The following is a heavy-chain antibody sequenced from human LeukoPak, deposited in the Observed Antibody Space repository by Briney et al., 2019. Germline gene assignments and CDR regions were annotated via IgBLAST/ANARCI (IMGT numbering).Heavy chain of an antibody. CDR1: GFTFSSYS. CDR3: ARVAPPGAYYYYYYMDV. D-gene: IGHD1-14*01. J-gene: IGHJ6*03. CDR2: ISSSSSTI. V-gene: IGHV3-48*04. Sequence: GGSLRLSCAASGFTFSSYSMNWVRQAPGKGLEWVSYISSSSSTIYYADSVKGRFTISRDNAKNSLYLQMNSLRAEDTAVYYCARVAPPGAYYYYYYMDVWGKGTTVTVSS.